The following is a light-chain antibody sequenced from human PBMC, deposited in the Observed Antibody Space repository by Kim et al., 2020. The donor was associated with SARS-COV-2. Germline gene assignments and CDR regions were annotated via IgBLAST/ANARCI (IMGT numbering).Light chain of an antibody. CDR1: NIGRKT. V-gene: IGLV3-21*04. J-gene: IGLJ3*02. CDR2: HDS. CDR3: QVWDSSTDHWV. Sequence: APGKTARLTCGGDNIGRKTAQWYQQRPGQAPVVVIYHDSDRPSGIPERFSGSNSGNTATLTISRVEAGDEADYYCQVWDSSTDHWVFGGGTQLTVL.